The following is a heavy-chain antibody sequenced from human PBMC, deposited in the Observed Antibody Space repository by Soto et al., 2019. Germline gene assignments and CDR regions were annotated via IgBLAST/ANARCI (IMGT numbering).Heavy chain of an antibody. D-gene: IGHD2-15*01. J-gene: IGHJ3*02. CDR1: GDSFSSGSYY. V-gene: IGHV4-39*01. Sequence: PSETLSLTCSVSGDSFSSGSYYWGWFRQPPGKGLDWFGNIYYSGRTYYNPSLKSRVTISVDTSKNQFSLKLSSVTAADTAVYYCARLQGGAFDIWGQGSMVTVSS. CDR3: ARLQGGAFDI. CDR2: IYYSGRT.